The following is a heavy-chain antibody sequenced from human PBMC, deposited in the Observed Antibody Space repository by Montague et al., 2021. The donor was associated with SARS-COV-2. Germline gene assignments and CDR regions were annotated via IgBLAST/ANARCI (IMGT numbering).Heavy chain of an antibody. J-gene: IGHJ5*02. D-gene: IGHD3-10*01. CDR3: ARATSVRGAVSWFDP. Sequence: SETLSLTCTVSGGSISGHFWSFIRQPPGKGLEWIGYLNSSGGTNYNPSLRSRLTMSVDTSKNQFSLQLRSMTPADTAVYFCARATSVRGAVSWFDPWGQGILVTVS. CDR2: LNSSGGT. CDR1: GGSISGHF. V-gene: IGHV4-59*11.